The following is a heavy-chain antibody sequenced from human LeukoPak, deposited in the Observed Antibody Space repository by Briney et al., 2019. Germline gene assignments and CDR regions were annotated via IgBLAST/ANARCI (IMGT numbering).Heavy chain of an antibody. J-gene: IGHJ4*02. CDR3: ARDGYVDTAMVPTPHFDY. V-gene: IGHV1-46*01. D-gene: IGHD5-18*01. CDR1: GYTFTSYY. CDR2: INPSGGST. Sequence: ASVKVSCKASGYTFTSYYMHWVRQAPGQGLEWMGIINPSGGSTSYAQKFQGRVTMTRDTSTSTVYMELSSLRSEDTAVYYCARDGYVDTAMVPTPHFDYWGQGTLVTASS.